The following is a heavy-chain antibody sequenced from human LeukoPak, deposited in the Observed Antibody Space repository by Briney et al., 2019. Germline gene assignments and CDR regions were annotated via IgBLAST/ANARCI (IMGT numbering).Heavy chain of an antibody. CDR3: AATYYDILTGYFNYYYGMDV. D-gene: IGHD3-9*01. CDR1: GYTFTSYG. V-gene: IGHV1-18*01. CDR2: ISAYNGNT. Sequence: ASVKVSCKASGYTFTSYGISWVRHAPGQGLEWMGWISAYNGNTKYAQKLQGRVTMTTDTSTSTAYRELRSLRSDDTAVYYCAATYYDILTGYFNYYYGMDVWGQGTTVTVSS. J-gene: IGHJ6*02.